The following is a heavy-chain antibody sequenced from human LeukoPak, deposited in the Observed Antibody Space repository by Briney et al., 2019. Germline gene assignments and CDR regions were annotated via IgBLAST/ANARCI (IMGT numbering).Heavy chain of an antibody. CDR2: INPNSDGT. Sequence: ASVKVSCMASGYTFTGYYMHWVRQAPGQGLEWMGWINPNSDGTNYAQTFQGRVTMTRDTSISTAYMELSRLRSDDTAVYVCARISGWYGWFDPWGQGTLVTVSS. CDR1: GYTFTGYY. D-gene: IGHD6-19*01. J-gene: IGHJ5*02. CDR3: ARISGWYGWFDP. V-gene: IGHV1-2*02.